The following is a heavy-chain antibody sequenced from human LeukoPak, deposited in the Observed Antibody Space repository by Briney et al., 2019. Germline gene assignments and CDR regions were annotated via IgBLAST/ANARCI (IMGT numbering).Heavy chain of an antibody. CDR3: AKDRDIVVVPGGIRQGLDD. D-gene: IGHD2-2*01. V-gene: IGHV3-30*18. J-gene: IGHJ4*02. CDR2: ISYDGSNK. CDR1: GLTFSSYG. Sequence: TGGSLRLSCAASGLTFSSYGMHWVRQAPGKGLEGVAVISYDGSNKYYADSAKGRFTISRDNSKNTLYLQMNSVRAEDTSVYYCAKDRDIVVVPGGIRQGLDDWGEGTLVTVSP.